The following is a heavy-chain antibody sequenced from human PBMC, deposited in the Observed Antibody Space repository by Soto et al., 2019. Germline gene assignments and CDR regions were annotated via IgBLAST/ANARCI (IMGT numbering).Heavy chain of an antibody. V-gene: IGHV4-30-4*01. CDR1: GGSISSGDYY. J-gene: IGHJ6*02. Sequence: SETLSITCTVSGGSISSGDYYWSCIRQPPGKGLEWIGYIYYSGSTYYNPSLKSRVTISVDTSKNQFSLKLSSVTAADTAVYYCAAAAAIGVYYYYGMDVWGQGTTVTVSS. D-gene: IGHD2-2*02. CDR3: AAAAAIGVYYYYGMDV. CDR2: IYYSGST.